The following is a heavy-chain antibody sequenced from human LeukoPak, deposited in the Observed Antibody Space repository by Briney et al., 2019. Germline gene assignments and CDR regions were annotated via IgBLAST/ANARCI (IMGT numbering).Heavy chain of an antibody. CDR3: ARGPLAAANSGLDV. J-gene: IGHJ6*02. Sequence: GGSLRLSCAASGFTFSNYAMHWVRQAPGKGLEWVAVISYDGGNKYYADSLKGRFTISRDNSKNTLYLQMNSLRAEDTAVYYCARGPLAAANSGLDVWGQGTTVTVSS. CDR1: GFTFSNYA. CDR2: ISYDGGNK. D-gene: IGHD6-13*01. V-gene: IGHV3-30-3*01.